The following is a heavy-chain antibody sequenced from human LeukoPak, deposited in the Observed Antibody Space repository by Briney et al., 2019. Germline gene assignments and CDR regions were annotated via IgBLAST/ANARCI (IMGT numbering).Heavy chain of an antibody. CDR2: IKQDGSDK. Sequence: PGGSLRLSCVASGFTFSSYWMSWVRQAPGKGLEWVANIKQDGSDKYYVDSVKGRFTISRDNAKNSLYLQMNSLRAEDTAVYYCASGSGDIWGQGTMVTVSS. J-gene: IGHJ3*02. CDR1: GFTFSSYW. D-gene: IGHD7-27*01. V-gene: IGHV3-7*01. CDR3: ASGSGDI.